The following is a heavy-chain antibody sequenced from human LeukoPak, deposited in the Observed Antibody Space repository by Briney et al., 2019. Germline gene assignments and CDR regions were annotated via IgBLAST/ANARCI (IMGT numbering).Heavy chain of an antibody. D-gene: IGHD3-10*01. V-gene: IGHV4-34*01. Sequence: SETLSLTCAVYGGSFSGYYWSWIRQPPGKGLEWIGEINHSGSTNYNPSLKSRVTISVDTSKNQFSLKLSSVTAADTAVYYCARDRGVLLWFGEPPGFDPWGQGTLVTVSS. CDR3: ARDRGVLLWFGEPPGFDP. CDR1: GGSFSGYY. J-gene: IGHJ5*02. CDR2: INHSGST.